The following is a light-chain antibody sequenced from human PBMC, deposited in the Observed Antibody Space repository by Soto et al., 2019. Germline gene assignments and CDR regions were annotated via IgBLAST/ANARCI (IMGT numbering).Light chain of an antibody. CDR2: DTS. CDR3: QPYNNWPLT. J-gene: IGKJ4*01. Sequence: ITLTQSPATLSLSPGDRATLSCRASQSVGSYLAWYQHKPGQTPRLLIYDTSTRATGVPTRFSGSRSGAEFTLTINSLQSEDFAVYYCQPYNNWPLTFGGGTKV. CDR1: QSVGSY. V-gene: IGKV3-15*01.